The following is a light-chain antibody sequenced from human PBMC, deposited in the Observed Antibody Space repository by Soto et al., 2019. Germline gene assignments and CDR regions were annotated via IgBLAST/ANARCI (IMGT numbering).Light chain of an antibody. CDR3: QQRSNWPIT. CDR2: DAS. CDR1: QSVISNY. Sequence: EIVLTQSPCSLSGSPGEGAARACRASQSVISNYLAWYQQMPGQAPRLLIYDASNRATGIPARFSGSGSGTDFTLTISSLEPEDFAVYYCQQRSNWPITFGQGTRLEIK. J-gene: IGKJ5*01. V-gene: IGKV3D-20*02.